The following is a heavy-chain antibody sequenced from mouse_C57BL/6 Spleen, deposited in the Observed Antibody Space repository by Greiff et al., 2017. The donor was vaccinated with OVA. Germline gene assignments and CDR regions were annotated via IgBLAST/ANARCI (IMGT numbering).Heavy chain of an antibody. CDR2: IDPSDSEP. J-gene: IGHJ1*03. Sequence: QVQLQQPGAELVRPGSSVKLSCKASGYTFTSYWMPWVKQRPIQGLEWIGNIDPSDSEPHYNQKFKDKATLTVDKSSSTAYMQLSSLTSEDSAVYYCAGSITTVVEGYFDVWGTGTTVTVSS. CDR1: GYTFTSYW. V-gene: IGHV1-52*01. D-gene: IGHD1-1*01. CDR3: AGSITTVVEGYFDV.